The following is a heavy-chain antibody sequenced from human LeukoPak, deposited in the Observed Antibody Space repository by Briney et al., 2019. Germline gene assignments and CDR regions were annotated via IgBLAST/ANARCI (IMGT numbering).Heavy chain of an antibody. V-gene: IGHV3-64*01. CDR1: GFTFSSYG. D-gene: IGHD3-22*01. Sequence: PGGSLRLSCAASGFTFSSYGMHWVRQAPGKGLEYVSAISSNGDSTYYANSVKGRFTVSRDNSKNTLYLQMGSLRAEDTAVYYCAKDGTPGITMIVPGGMDVWGQGTTVTVSS. CDR3: AKDGTPGITMIVPGGMDV. J-gene: IGHJ6*02. CDR2: ISSNGDST.